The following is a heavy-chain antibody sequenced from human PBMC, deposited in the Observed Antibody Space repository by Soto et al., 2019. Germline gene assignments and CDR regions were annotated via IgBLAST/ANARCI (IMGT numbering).Heavy chain of an antibody. CDR1: GFTFSDYY. V-gene: IGHV3-11*05. D-gene: IGHD3-22*01. Sequence: LRLSCAASGFTFSDYYMSWIRQAPGKGLEWVSYISSSSSYTNYADSVKGRFTISRDNAKNSLYLQMNSLRAEDTAVYYCARANYDSSGYYLGEYYFDYWGQGTLVTVSS. CDR2: ISSSSSYT. J-gene: IGHJ4*02. CDR3: ARANYDSSGYYLGEYYFDY.